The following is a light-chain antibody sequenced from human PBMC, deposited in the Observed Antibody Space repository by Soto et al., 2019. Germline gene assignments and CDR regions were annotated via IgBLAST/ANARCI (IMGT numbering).Light chain of an antibody. J-gene: IGKJ3*01. CDR3: QQRSNWPIT. Sequence: EIVLTQSPATLSLSPGERATLSCSASQSVSSYLAWYQQKPGQAPRLLIYDASNRATAIPARFSGSGSGTDFTLTISSLEPEDFAVYYCQQRSNWPITFGPGTKLEIK. V-gene: IGKV3-11*01. CDR2: DAS. CDR1: QSVSSY.